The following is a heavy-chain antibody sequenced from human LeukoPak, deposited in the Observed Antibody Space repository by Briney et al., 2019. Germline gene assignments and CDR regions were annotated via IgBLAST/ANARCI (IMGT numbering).Heavy chain of an antibody. CDR3: ARTFYYTSGSYSLDY. CDR1: GGSISTSDW. J-gene: IGHJ4*02. V-gene: IGHV4-4*02. D-gene: IGHD3-10*01. Sequence: PSGTLSLTCAVSGGSISTSDWWSWVRQPPGKGLEWIGEIYHNGNTNYNPSLKSRVTISVDKYKNQFSLKLSSVTAADTAVYYCARTFYYTSGSYSLDYWGQGTLVTVSS. CDR2: IYHNGNT.